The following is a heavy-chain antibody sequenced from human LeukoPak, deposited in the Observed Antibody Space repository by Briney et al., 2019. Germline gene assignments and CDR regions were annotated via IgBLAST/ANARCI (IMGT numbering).Heavy chain of an antibody. CDR1: GGPIFSSPFY. Sequence: PSETLSLTCTVSGGPIFSSPFYWGWIRQPPEKGLEWIASVYYNGITYYNPSLKSRVTISVDTSKNQFALKVTSVTAADTAIYYCARLMTTVATWGQGTLVTVSS. CDR3: ARLMTTVAT. D-gene: IGHD4-11*01. J-gene: IGHJ4*02. CDR2: VYYNGIT. V-gene: IGHV4-39*01.